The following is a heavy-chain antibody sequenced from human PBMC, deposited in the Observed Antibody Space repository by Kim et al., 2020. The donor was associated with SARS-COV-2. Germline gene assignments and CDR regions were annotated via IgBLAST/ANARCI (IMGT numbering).Heavy chain of an antibody. D-gene: IGHD3-22*01. CDR2: VSSGSSFT. CDR3: AREDYYESIRAFDM. CDR1: GFTFSDYY. J-gene: IGHJ3*02. V-gene: IGHV3-11*05. Sequence: GGSLRLSCAASGFTFSDYYMSWIRQAPGKGLEWLSYVSSGSSFTNYADSVKGRFTISRDNAENSLYLQMNSLRAEDTAVYYCAREDYYESIRAFDMWGQGTMVTVSS.